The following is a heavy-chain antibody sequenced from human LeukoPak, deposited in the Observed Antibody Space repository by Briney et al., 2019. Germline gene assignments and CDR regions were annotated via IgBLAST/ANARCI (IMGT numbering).Heavy chain of an antibody. V-gene: IGHV4-61*02. J-gene: IGHJ4*02. CDR3: AKSGGYGLIDY. D-gene: IGHD1-26*01. Sequence: PSETLSLTCTVSGGSISSGSYYWSWIRQPAGKGLEWIGRIYTSGSTNYNPSLKSRVTISVDTSKNRFSLRLNSVTAADTAMYYCAKSGGYGLIDYWGQGTLVTVSS. CDR1: GGSISSGSYY. CDR2: IYTSGST.